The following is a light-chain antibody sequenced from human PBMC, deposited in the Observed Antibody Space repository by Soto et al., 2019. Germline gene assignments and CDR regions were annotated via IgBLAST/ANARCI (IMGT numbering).Light chain of an antibody. J-gene: IGKJ3*01. CDR2: GAS. V-gene: IGKV3-20*01. CDR1: QSVSSSY. CDR3: QQYGSSAIFT. Sequence: EIVLTQSPGTLSLSPGERATLSCRASQSVSSSYLAWYQQKPGQAPRLLIYGASSRATGIPDRFSGSGSGTDFTLTISRLEPEDFAVYDCQQYGSSAIFTFGPGTKVDIK.